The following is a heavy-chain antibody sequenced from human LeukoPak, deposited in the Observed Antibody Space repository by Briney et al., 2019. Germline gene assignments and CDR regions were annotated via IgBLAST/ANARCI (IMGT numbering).Heavy chain of an antibody. Sequence: GGSLRLSCAASGFTLSNNDMSWVRQAPGKGLEWVSAISGGGGRTYYADSVKGRFTISRDNSKNTLYLQMNSLRAEDTAVYYCARVRGIVATIGYFDYWGQGTLVTVSS. CDR3: ARVRGIVATIGYFDY. CDR2: ISGGGGRT. J-gene: IGHJ4*02. D-gene: IGHD5-12*01. V-gene: IGHV3-23*01. CDR1: GFTLSNND.